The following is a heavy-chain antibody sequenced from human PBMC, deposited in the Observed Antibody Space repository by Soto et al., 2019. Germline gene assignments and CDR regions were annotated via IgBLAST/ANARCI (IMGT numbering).Heavy chain of an antibody. Sequence: PSDTLSLTCTVSGGSISSASHHWGWIRQPPGKGLEWIGSIYYTGTTYYNPSLKSRLTISVDTSRDQFSLKLSSVTAADTAVYYCAREYYSSPDSWGQGTLVTVSS. CDR1: GGSISSASHH. D-gene: IGHD3-10*01. J-gene: IGHJ4*02. CDR3: AREYYSSPDS. CDR2: IYYTGTT. V-gene: IGHV4-39*02.